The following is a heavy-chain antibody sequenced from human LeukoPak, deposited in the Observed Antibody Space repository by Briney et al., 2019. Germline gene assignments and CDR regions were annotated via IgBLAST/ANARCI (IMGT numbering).Heavy chain of an antibody. J-gene: IGHJ4*02. CDR1: GGSISSGSYY. Sequence: SETLSLTCTVSGGSISSGSYYWSWIRQPAGKGLEWIGRIYTSGSTNYNPSLKSRVTISVDTSKNQFTLKLSSVTAADTAVYYCARLGASGSYYPDYWGQGTLVTVSS. CDR3: ARLGASGSYYPDY. CDR2: IYTSGST. V-gene: IGHV4-61*02. D-gene: IGHD1-26*01.